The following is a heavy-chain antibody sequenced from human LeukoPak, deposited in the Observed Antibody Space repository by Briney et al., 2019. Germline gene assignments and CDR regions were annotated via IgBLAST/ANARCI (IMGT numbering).Heavy chain of an antibody. V-gene: IGHV3-21*01. CDR2: ISSSSSYI. CDR1: GFTFSSYS. D-gene: IGHD1-1*01. J-gene: IGHJ4*02. Sequence: GGSLRLSCAASGFTFSSYSMNWVRQAPGKGLEWVSSISSSSSYIYYADSVKGRFTISRDNAKNSLYLQMNSLRAEDTAVYYCAREVRLGRHWDYWGQGTLVTVSS. CDR3: AREVRLGRHWDY.